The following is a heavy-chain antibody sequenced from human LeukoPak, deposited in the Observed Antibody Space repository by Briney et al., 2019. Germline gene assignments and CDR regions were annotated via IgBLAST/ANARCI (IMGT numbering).Heavy chain of an antibody. J-gene: IGHJ4*02. D-gene: IGHD5-24*01. CDR1: GFTFSNYA. CDR3: ARGEWRWLQFDY. Sequence: GGSLRLSCAASGFTFSNYAMSWVRQAPGKGLEWVSAISSGAGSTYYADSVRGRFTISRDNSKNTLYLQMNSLRAEDTAIYYCARGEWRWLQFDYWGQGTLVTVSS. CDR2: ISSGAGST. V-gene: IGHV3-23*01.